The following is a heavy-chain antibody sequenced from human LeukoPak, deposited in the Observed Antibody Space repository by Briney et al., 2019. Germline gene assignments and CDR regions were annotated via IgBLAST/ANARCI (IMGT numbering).Heavy chain of an antibody. J-gene: IGHJ4*02. V-gene: IGHV4-4*02. CDR2: IYHTGII. D-gene: IGHD3-10*01. CDR3: ARGGGSHYEIDY. Sequence: SETLSLTCAVSGGSISSSNWWPWVRQPPGKGLEWIGEIYHTGIINYNPSLKSRVTISVDKSMNQFSLRLTSVTAADTAVYFCARGGGSHYEIDYWGQGTLVTVSS. CDR1: GGSISSSNW.